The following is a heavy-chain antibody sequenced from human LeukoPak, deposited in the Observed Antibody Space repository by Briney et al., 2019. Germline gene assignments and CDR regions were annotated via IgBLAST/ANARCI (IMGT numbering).Heavy chain of an antibody. CDR2: INHSGST. V-gene: IGHV4-34*01. CDR3: ARHSFDCSSTSCYPYYYYGMDV. D-gene: IGHD2-2*01. Sequence: SETLSLTCAVYGGSFSGYYWSWIRQPPGKGLEWIGEINHSGSTNYIPSLKSRVTISVDTSKNQFSLKLSSVTAADTAVYYCARHSFDCSSTSCYPYYYYGMDVWGQGTTVTVSS. CDR1: GGSFSGYY. J-gene: IGHJ6*02.